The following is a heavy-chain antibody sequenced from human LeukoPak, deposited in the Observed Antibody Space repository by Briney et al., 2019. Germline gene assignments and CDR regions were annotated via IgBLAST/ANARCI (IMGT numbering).Heavy chain of an antibody. V-gene: IGHV3-48*03. CDR3: ARDYSGWSLGY. CDR2: ISSSGDTR. J-gene: IGHJ4*02. Sequence: GGSLRLSCSASGFMFSVYEMNWVRQAPGKGLEWFSYISSSGDTRFYADSVQGRFTISRDNAKNSLYLQMNSLRAEDTAIYYCARDYSGWSLGYWGQGTLVTVSS. D-gene: IGHD6-19*01. CDR1: GFMFSVYE.